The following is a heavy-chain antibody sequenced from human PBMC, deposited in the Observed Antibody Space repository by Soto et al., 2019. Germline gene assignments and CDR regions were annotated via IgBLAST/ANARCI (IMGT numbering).Heavy chain of an antibody. J-gene: IGHJ4*02. CDR3: ARLPIPAAGTPYYFDN. CDR2: MYYDEST. D-gene: IGHD6-13*01. Sequence: SETLSLTCGVSDGSINRNYWWSWVRQAPGKGLEWIGNMYYDESTDYNPSLKSRVTISVDKSKNQFSLKLSSVTAADTAVYYCARLPIPAAGTPYYFDNWGQGTLVTVSS. CDR1: DGSINRNYW. V-gene: IGHV4-4*02.